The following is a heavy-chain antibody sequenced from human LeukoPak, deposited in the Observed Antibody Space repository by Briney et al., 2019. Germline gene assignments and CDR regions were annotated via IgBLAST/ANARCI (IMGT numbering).Heavy chain of an antibody. CDR3: ATPVVPAAMIDY. Sequence: GGSLRLSCAASGFTFSTYSMSWVRQAPGKGPEWVSSISSSSNYIYYADSVKGRFTISRDNTKNSLYLQMNSLRAEDTAVYYCATPVVPAAMIDYWGQGTLVTVSS. D-gene: IGHD2-2*01. CDR1: GFTFSTYS. J-gene: IGHJ4*02. V-gene: IGHV3-21*01. CDR2: ISSSSNYI.